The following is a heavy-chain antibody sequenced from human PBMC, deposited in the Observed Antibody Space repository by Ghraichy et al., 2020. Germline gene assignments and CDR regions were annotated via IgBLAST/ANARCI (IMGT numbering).Heavy chain of an antibody. J-gene: IGHJ4*02. D-gene: IGHD5-18*01. CDR2: IYYSGST. V-gene: IGHV4-59*01. Sequence: SQTLSLTCTVSGGSISSYYWSWIRQPPGKGLEWIGYIYYSGSTNYNPSLKSRVTISVDTSKNQFSLKLSSVTAADTAVYYCARGGDTAMVYYFDYWGQGTLVTVSS. CDR1: GGSISSYY. CDR3: ARGGDTAMVYYFDY.